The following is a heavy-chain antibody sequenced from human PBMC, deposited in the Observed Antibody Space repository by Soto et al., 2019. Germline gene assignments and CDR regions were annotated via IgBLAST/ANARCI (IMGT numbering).Heavy chain of an antibody. Sequence: KTSETLSLTCTVSGGSISSSSYYWGWIRQPPGKGLEWIGSIYYSGSTYYNPSLKSRVTISVDTSKNQFSLKLSSVTAADTAVYYCARHRGTTPLYDFWSGYYTGGWFDPWGQGTLVTVSS. CDR2: IYYSGST. V-gene: IGHV4-39*01. D-gene: IGHD3-3*01. CDR1: GGSISSSSYY. J-gene: IGHJ5*02. CDR3: ARHRGTTPLYDFWSGYYTGGWFDP.